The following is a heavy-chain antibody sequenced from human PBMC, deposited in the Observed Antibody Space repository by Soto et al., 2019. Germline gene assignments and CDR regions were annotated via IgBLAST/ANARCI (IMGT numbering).Heavy chain of an antibody. J-gene: IGHJ4*02. CDR3: ARLDPPVAGTKTDY. Sequence: SETLSLTCAVYGGSFSGYYWSWIRQPPGKGLEWIGEINHSGSTNYNPSLKSRVTISVDTSKNQFSLKLSSVTAADTAVYYCARLDPPVAGTKTDYWGQGTLVTVSS. D-gene: IGHD6-19*01. V-gene: IGHV4-34*01. CDR1: GGSFSGYY. CDR2: INHSGST.